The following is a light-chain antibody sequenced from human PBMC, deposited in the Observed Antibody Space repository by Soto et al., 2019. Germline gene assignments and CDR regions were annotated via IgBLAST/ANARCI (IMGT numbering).Light chain of an antibody. V-gene: IGKV1-5*01. J-gene: IGKJ1*01. Sequence: DIQMTQSPSTLSASVGDRVIITCRAGRSILSRLAWYQQKPGKAPKVLIYDASTLESGVPSRFSGSGSGTEFTLTISSLQPDDFATYYCQQYQSYKSFGQGTKVEIK. CDR1: RSILSR. CDR3: QQYQSYKS. CDR2: DAS.